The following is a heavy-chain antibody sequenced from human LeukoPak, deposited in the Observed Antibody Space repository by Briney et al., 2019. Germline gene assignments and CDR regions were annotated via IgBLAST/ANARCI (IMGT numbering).Heavy chain of an antibody. J-gene: IGHJ4*02. D-gene: IGHD6-19*01. CDR1: GFTFTTYT. CDR2: ISSSSSYI. CDR3: AREDIRLDYFDY. V-gene: IGHV3-21*01. Sequence: GGSLRLSCAASGFTFTTYTMNWVRQAPGKGLEWVSSISSSSSYIYYADSVKGRFTISRDNAKNSLYLQMNSLRAEDTAVYYCAREDIRLDYFDYWGQGTLVTVSS.